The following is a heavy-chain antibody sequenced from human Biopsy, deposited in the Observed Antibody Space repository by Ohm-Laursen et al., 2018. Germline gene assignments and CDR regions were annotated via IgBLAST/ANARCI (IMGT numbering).Heavy chain of an antibody. Sequence: PGTLSLTCAVYSASFSDYYWTWVRQSPGKGLEWVGEINHRGSTNYNPSLKSRVTISVDTSTNQFSLKVSSVAAADTALYFCARHPTGFWFDPWGHGTLVTGSS. CDR2: INHRGST. J-gene: IGHJ5*02. CDR1: SASFSDYY. V-gene: IGHV4-34*01. CDR3: ARHPTGFWFDP.